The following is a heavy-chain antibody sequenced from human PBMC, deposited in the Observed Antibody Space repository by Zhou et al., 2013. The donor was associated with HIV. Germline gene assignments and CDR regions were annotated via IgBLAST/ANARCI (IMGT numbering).Heavy chain of an antibody. CDR1: GYTFTNYA. Sequence: QVQLLQSGSEMKKPGASVKVSCKTSGYTFTNYAISWVRQAPGQGLEWMGGIIPIFGTANYAQKFQGRVTITADESTSTAYMELSSLRSEDTAVYYCARGTYYDFWSGYSHTSVSVGWFDYWGQGTLVTVSS. V-gene: IGHV1-69*13. J-gene: IGHJ4*02. D-gene: IGHD3-3*01. CDR2: IIPIFGTA. CDR3: ARGTYYDFWSGYSHTSVSVGWFDY.